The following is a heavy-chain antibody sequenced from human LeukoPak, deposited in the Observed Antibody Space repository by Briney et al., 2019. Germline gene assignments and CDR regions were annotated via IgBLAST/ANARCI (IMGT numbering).Heavy chain of an antibody. J-gene: IGHJ4*02. CDR3: ARGKTDFDY. CDR1: GFTFSSYA. Sequence: GGSLRLSCAASGFTFSSYAMSWVRQAPGKGLEWVSYISSSSSTIYYADSVKGRFTISRDNAKNSLYLQMNSLRAEDTAVYYCARGKTDFDYWGQGTLVTVSS. V-gene: IGHV3-48*01. D-gene: IGHD1-14*01. CDR2: ISSSSSTI.